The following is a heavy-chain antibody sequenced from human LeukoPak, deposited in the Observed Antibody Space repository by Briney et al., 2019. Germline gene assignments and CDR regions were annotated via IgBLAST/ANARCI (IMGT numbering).Heavy chain of an antibody. V-gene: IGHV1-69*05. J-gene: IGHJ4*02. CDR2: IIPIFGTA. Sequence: SVKVSCKASGGTFSSYAISWVRQAPGQGLEWMGGIIPIFGTANYAQKFQGRVTITTDESTSTAYMELSSLRSEDTAVYYCARDPDSGSSHFDYWGQGTLATVSS. CDR1: GGTFSSYA. D-gene: IGHD1-26*01. CDR3: ARDPDSGSSHFDY.